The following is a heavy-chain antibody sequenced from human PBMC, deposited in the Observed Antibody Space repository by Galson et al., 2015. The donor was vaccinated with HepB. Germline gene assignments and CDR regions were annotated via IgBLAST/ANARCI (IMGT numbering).Heavy chain of an antibody. J-gene: IGHJ5*02. V-gene: IGHV3-53*05. CDR2: IYRGGST. D-gene: IGHD6-19*01. Sequence: SLRLSCAASGFTVSSNYVSWVRQAPGKGLEWVSVIYRGGSTHYADSVKGRFTISRDNSKNTLYLQMNSLRAEDTAVYYCAKAGSSGWGAGGEFDPWGQGTLVTVSS. CDR3: AKAGSSGWGAGGEFDP. CDR1: GFTVSSNY.